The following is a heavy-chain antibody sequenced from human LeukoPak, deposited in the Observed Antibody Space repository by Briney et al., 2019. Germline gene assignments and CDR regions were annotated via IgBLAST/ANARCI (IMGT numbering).Heavy chain of an antibody. J-gene: IGHJ4*02. CDR1: GFTFSSYA. D-gene: IGHD6-19*01. Sequence: GGSLRLSCAASGFTFSSYAMSWVRQAPGKGLEWVSAISGSGGSTYYADSVKGRFTISRDNSKNTLYLQMNSLRAEDTAVYYCASLYSSGWYRTLLVRYWGQGTLVTVSS. CDR3: ASLYSSGWYRTLLVRY. CDR2: ISGSGGST. V-gene: IGHV3-23*01.